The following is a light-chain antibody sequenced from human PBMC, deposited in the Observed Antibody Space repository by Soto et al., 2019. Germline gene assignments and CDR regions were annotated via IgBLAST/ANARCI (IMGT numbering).Light chain of an antibody. CDR2: GAS. CDR3: QQYNNWPQT. V-gene: IGKV3-15*01. CDR1: QSVSSN. J-gene: IGKJ1*01. Sequence: EIVMTQSPATLSVSPGERATLSCRASQSVSSNLAWYQQKPGQAPRLLIYGASTRATGIPARFSGGGSGTEFTLTISSLQSEDFAEYHCQQYNNWPQTFGQGTKV.